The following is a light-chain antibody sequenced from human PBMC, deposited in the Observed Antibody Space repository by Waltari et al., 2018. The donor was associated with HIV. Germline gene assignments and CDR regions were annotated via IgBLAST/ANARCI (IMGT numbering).Light chain of an antibody. CDR3: SAWDSSLSAWV. CDR1: INNVGDQG. V-gene: IGLV10-54*01. CDR2: RNN. Sequence: QAGLTQPPSVSKDLRQTATLTCTGNINNVGDQGAAWLQQHQGHPPKLLSSRNNNRPSGISERFSASMAGNTASLTITGLQPEDEADYYCSAWDSSLSAWVFGGGTKLTVL. J-gene: IGLJ3*02.